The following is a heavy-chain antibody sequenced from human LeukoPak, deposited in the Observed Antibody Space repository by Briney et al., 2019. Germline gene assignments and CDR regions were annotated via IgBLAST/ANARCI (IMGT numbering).Heavy chain of an antibody. J-gene: IGHJ4*02. CDR2: MQSTGNS. V-gene: IGHV4-59*01. D-gene: IGHD5-18*01. CDR1: GDSISTYH. CDR3: ARDKRHSYGRYFDH. Sequence: SETVSLTCSVSGDSISTYHWNWIRKPPGKGLEWIGYMQSTGNSKYNPSLRSRVTMFVDTSKNQVALILSSVTAADTAVYYCARDKRHSYGRYFDHWGQGALVTISS.